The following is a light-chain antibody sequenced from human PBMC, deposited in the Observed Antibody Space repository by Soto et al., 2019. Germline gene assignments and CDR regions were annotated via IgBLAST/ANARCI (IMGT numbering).Light chain of an antibody. J-gene: IGKJ1*01. CDR1: RSIRSW. CDR3: QQYNSYSS. Sequence: DIQMTQSPSTLSASVGDRFTIAFRAIRSIRSWLAWYQQKPGKAPKLLIYKASNLESGVPSRFSGSGSGTEFTLTISSLQPDDFATYYCQQYNSYSSFGQGTKVDNK. CDR2: KAS. V-gene: IGKV1-5*03.